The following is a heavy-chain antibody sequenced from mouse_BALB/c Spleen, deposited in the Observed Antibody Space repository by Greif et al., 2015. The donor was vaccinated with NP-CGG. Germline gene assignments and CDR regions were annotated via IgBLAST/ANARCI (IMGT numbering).Heavy chain of an antibody. V-gene: IGHV5-17*02. CDR3: ARYDYAMDY. Sequence: EVQGVESGGGLVQPGGSRKLSCAASGFTFSSFGMHWVRQAPEKGLEWVAYISSGSSTIYYADTVKGRFTISRDNPKNTLCLQMTSLRSEDTAMYYCARYDYAMDYWGQGTSVTVSS. CDR1: GFTFSSFG. CDR2: ISSGSSTI. J-gene: IGHJ4*01.